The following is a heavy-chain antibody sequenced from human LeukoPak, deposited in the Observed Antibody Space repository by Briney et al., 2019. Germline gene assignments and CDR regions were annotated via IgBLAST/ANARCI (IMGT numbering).Heavy chain of an antibody. CDR2: ISGSGGST. CDR1: GFSFSSFA. V-gene: IGHV3-23*01. D-gene: IGHD4-17*01. CDR3: ANPPTVTTIRFDP. J-gene: IGHJ5*02. Sequence: QPGGSLRLSCAASGFSFSSFAMSWVRQAPGKGLEWVSDISGSGGSTYYADSVKGRFTISRDNSKNTLYLQMNSLRAEDTAVYYCANPPTVTTIRFDPWGQGTLVTVSS.